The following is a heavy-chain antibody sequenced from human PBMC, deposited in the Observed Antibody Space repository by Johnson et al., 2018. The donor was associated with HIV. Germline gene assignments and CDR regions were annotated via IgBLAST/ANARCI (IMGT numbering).Heavy chain of an antibody. CDR1: GFTFNIYA. V-gene: IGHV3-66*01. CDR3: AKDSTYYDSGGAFDI. CDR2: IYSGDNT. Sequence: VQLVASAGGVVQPGGSLRLSCAASGFTFNIYAMSWVRQAPGKGLEWVSVIYSGDNTLYADSVKGRFIVSRDNSKNTLYLQMNSLRAEDTAVYYCAKDSTYYDSGGAFDIWGQGTMVTVSS. J-gene: IGHJ3*02. D-gene: IGHD3-3*01.